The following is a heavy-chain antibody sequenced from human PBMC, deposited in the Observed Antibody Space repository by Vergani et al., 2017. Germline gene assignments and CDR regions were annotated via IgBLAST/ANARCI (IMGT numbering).Heavy chain of an antibody. CDR1: GGSISSYY. CDR3: ARGSTYDYDISGYYASWYYYYYMDV. V-gene: IGHV4-59*01. D-gene: IGHD3-22*01. CDR2: INYSGST. J-gene: IGHJ6*03. Sequence: QLQLQESGPGLVKPSETLSLTCTVSGGSISSYYWSWIRQPPGKGLEWIGYINYSGSTNYNPSLKSRVTISVATSKNQFSLQLSSVTAADTAVYYCARGSTYDYDISGYYASWYYYYYMDVWGKGTPVSVSS.